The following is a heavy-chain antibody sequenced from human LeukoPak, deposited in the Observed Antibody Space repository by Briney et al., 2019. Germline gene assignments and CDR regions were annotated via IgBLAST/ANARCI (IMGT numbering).Heavy chain of an antibody. Sequence: PGGSLRLSCAASGFPFSSYGMHWVRQAPGKGLEWVAVIWYDGSNKYYADSVKGRFTISRDNSKNTLYLQMNSLRAEDTAVYYCARGEGGDIVASAADYWGQGTLVTVSS. CDR1: GFPFSSYG. V-gene: IGHV3-33*08. J-gene: IGHJ4*02. CDR2: IWYDGSNK. CDR3: ARGEGGDIVASAADY. D-gene: IGHD5-12*01.